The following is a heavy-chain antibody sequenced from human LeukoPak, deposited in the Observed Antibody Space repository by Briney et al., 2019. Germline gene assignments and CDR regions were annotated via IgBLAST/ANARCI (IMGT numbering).Heavy chain of an antibody. CDR3: ARPEYDFWSGLFPGGEKYYYYYMDV. D-gene: IGHD3-3*01. V-gene: IGHV1-69*13. Sequence: GASVKVSCKASGGTFSSYAISWVRQAPGQGLEWMGGIIPIFGTANYAQKFQGRVKITADESTSTAYMELSSLRSEDTAVYYCARPEYDFWSGLFPGGEKYYYYYMDVWGKGTTVTVSS. CDR1: GGTFSSYA. J-gene: IGHJ6*03. CDR2: IIPIFGTA.